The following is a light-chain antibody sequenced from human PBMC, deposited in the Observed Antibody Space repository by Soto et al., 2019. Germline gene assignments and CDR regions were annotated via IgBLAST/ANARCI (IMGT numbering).Light chain of an antibody. CDR2: GAS. J-gene: IGKJ3*01. CDR3: QQYGSSPRGFT. Sequence: EIVLTQSPGTLSLSPGERVTLSCRASQSVSSSYLAWYQQKPGQAPRLLIYGASGRATGIPDGFSGSGSGTDFTLTISRLEPEDFAVYYCQQYGSSPRGFTFGPGTKVDIK. V-gene: IGKV3-20*01. CDR1: QSVSSSY.